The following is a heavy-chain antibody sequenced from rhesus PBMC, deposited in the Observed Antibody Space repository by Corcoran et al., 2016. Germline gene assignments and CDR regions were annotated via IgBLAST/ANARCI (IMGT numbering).Heavy chain of an antibody. J-gene: IGHJ5-2*02. Sequence: QVQLQESGPGLVKPSETLSLTCAVSGGSFRGYYWGWIRQPPGKGLEWMGYISGRSGSTDYNPALKSRVTISTATSKNQFSLKLSSVTAADTAVYYCARDRGNFYNSLDVWGRGVLVTVSS. CDR3: ARDRGNFYNSLDV. CDR1: GGSFRGYY. D-gene: IGHD4-35*01. CDR2: ISGRSGST. V-gene: IGHV4-165*01.